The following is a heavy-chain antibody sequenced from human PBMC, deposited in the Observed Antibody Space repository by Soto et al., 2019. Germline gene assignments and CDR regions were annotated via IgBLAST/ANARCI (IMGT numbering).Heavy chain of an antibody. CDR2: INSDGSST. CDR3: ARVGEGTATRWGPHDY. Sequence: PGGSLRLSCAASGFTFSSYWMHWVRQAPGKGLVWVSRINSDGSSTSYADSVKGRFTISRDNAKNTLYLQMNSLRAEDTAVYYCARVGEGTATRWGPHDYWGQGTLVTVSS. D-gene: IGHD3-10*01. J-gene: IGHJ4*02. CDR1: GFTFSSYW. V-gene: IGHV3-74*01.